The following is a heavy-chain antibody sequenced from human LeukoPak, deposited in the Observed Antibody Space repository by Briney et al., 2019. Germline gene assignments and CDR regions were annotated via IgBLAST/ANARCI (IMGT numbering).Heavy chain of an antibody. CDR2: INPNSGGT. CDR1: GYTFTGYY. Sequence: RASVKVSCKASGYTFTGYYMHWVRQAPGQGLEWMGWINPNSGGTNYAQKFQGRVTMTTDTSTSTAYMELRSLRSDDTAVYYCARRYISGYLYYFDYWGQGTLVTVSS. CDR3: ARRYISGYLYYFDY. V-gene: IGHV1-2*02. J-gene: IGHJ4*02. D-gene: IGHD3-22*01.